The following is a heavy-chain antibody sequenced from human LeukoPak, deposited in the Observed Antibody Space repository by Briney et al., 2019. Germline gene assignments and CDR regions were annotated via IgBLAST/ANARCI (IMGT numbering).Heavy chain of an antibody. V-gene: IGHV1-2*02. CDR3: ARAVGHGDRDAFDI. Sequence: VASVKVSCKASGYTFTGYYMHWVRQAPGQGLEWMGWINPNSGGTNYAQKFQGRVTMTRDTSISTAYMELSWLRSDDTAVYYCARAVGHGDRDAFDIWGQGTMVTVSS. CDR2: INPNSGGT. J-gene: IGHJ3*02. CDR1: GYTFTGYY. D-gene: IGHD4-17*01.